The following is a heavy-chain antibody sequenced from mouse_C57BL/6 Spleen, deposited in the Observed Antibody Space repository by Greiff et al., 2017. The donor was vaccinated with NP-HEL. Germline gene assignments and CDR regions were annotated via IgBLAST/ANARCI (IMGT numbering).Heavy chain of an antibody. Sequence: QVQLQQPGAELVKPGASVKLSCKASGYTFTSYWMQWVKQRPGQGLEWIGEIDPSDSYTNYNQKFKGKATLTVDTSSSTAYMQLSSLTSEDSAVYYCARKEGYGSKGAPWGQGTLVTVSA. CDR2: IDPSDSYT. D-gene: IGHD1-1*01. V-gene: IGHV1-50*01. J-gene: IGHJ3*01. CDR3: ARKEGYGSKGAP. CDR1: GYTFTSYW.